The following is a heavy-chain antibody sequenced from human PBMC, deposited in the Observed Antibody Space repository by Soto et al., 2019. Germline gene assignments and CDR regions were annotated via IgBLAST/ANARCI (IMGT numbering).Heavy chain of an antibody. Sequence: PGGSLGLSCAASGFTFISYAMSWVRQSPGKGLEWVSAISGSGGSKYYADAVKGRFTISRDNSKNTLYLQMNSLRAEDTAVYYCAKDLGRPYYDFWSGSPNFDYWGQGT. D-gene: IGHD3-3*01. CDR2: ISGSGGSK. J-gene: IGHJ4*02. CDR1: GFTFISYA. CDR3: AKDLGRPYYDFWSGSPNFDY. V-gene: IGHV3-23*01.